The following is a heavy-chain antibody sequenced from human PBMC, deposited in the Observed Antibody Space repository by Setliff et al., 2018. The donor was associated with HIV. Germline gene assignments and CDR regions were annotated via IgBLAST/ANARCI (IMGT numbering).Heavy chain of an antibody. Sequence: PGGSLRLSCEVTGFTFENYWMSWVRQAPGKGLEWVANINQGGTEKNYVDSVTGRFTISRDSSKRSLHLQMNNLGVEDTAVYFCARGLIPEALTTVDYWGQGTLVTVSS. J-gene: IGHJ4*02. D-gene: IGHD4-4*01. V-gene: IGHV3-7*01. CDR2: INQGGTEK. CDR3: ARGLIPEALTTVDY. CDR1: GFTFENYW.